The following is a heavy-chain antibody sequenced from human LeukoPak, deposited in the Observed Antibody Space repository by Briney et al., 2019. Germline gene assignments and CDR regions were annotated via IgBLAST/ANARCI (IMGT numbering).Heavy chain of an antibody. CDR1: GFSLTTSGVC. D-gene: IGHD3-3*01. CDR2: IDWDDDK. CDR3: ARIFGSRDYFDN. Sequence: SGPALVKPTQTLTLTCTFSGFSLTTSGVCVSWIRQPPGKALEWLARIDWDDDKYYSTSLKTRLTISRDTSKNQVVLIMTNMDPVDTATYYCARIFGSRDYFDNWGQGTLVTVSS. V-gene: IGHV2-70*11. J-gene: IGHJ4*02.